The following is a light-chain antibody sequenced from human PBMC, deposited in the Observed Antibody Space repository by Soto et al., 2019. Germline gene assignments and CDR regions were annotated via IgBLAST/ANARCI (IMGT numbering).Light chain of an antibody. V-gene: IGKV1-5*01. CDR3: QHYNGYPQT. CDR1: QSISSW. Sequence: DIQMTQSPSTLSSSVGDRVTITCRASQSISSWLAWYQQKPGSLPRLLIYAASSLHSGVPSRFSGSGFGTDFTLTISSLQPEDFATYYCQHYNGYPQTFGQGTRLEI. CDR2: AAS. J-gene: IGKJ5*01.